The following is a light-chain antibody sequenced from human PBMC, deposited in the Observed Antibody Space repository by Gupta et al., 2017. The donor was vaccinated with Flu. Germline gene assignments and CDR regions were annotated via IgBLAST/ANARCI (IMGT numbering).Light chain of an antibody. CDR2: DVS. V-gene: IGLV2-18*01. CDR1: SSDVGSCNR. CDR3: SLYTVRGTWV. J-gene: IGLJ3*02. Sequence: QSAMTQPSSVSGSPGQSVTISCTGTSSDVGSCNRFSWYQQHPGTAPKVMIYDVSNRPPGVSDRFSGSKSGNTASLTISGLQTEDEGDYYCSLYTVRGTWVFDGGTKLSVV.